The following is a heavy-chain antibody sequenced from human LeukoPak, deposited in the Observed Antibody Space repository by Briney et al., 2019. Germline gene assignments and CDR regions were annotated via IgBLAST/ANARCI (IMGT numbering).Heavy chain of an antibody. CDR1: GFTLSSYS. J-gene: IGHJ1*01. CDR3: AKDLMRDRWFGES. D-gene: IGHD3-10*01. Sequence: PGGSLRLSCAASGFTLSSYSMNWVRQAPGKGLEWVANIKQDGSEKYYADSVKGRFTISRDTSRNTLYLQMNSLRAEDTAVYYCAKDLMRDRWFGESWGQGTLVTVSS. V-gene: IGHV3-7*01. CDR2: IKQDGSEK.